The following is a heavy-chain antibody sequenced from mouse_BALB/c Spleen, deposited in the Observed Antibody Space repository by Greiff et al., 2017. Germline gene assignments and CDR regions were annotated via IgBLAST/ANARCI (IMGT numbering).Heavy chain of an antibody. CDR3: TRERGNYEVYAMDY. CDR2: IYPGNSDT. D-gene: IGHD2-1*01. J-gene: IGHJ4*01. Sequence: VQLKQSGTVLARPGASVKMSCKASGYTFTSYWMHWVKQRPGQGLEWIGAIYPGNSDTSYNQKFKGKAKLTAVTSTSTAYMELSSLTNEDSAVYYCTRERGNYEVYAMDYWGQGTSVTVSS. V-gene: IGHV1-5*01. CDR1: GYTFTSYW.